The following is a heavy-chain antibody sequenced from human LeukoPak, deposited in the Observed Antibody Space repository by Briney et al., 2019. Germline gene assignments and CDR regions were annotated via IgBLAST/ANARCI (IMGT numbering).Heavy chain of an antibody. D-gene: IGHD1-1*01. CDR2: ISYDGSNK. V-gene: IGHV3-30-3*01. CDR1: GFTFSSYA. Sequence: GGSLRLSCAASGFTFSSYAMHWVRRAPGKGLEWVAVISYDGSNKYYADSVKGRFTISRDNSKNTLYLQMNSLRAEDTAVYYCARYDARYGMDVWGQGTTATVSS. J-gene: IGHJ6*02. CDR3: ARYDARYGMDV.